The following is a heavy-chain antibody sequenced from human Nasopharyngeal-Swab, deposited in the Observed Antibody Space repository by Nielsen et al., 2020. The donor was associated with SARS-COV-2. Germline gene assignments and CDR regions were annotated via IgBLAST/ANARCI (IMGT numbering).Heavy chain of an antibody. V-gene: IGHV1-69*06. Sequence: SVKVSCKASGGTFSSYAISWVRQAPGQGLEWMGGIIPIFGTANYAQKFQGRVTITADKSTSTAYMELSSLRSEDTAVYYCARNPVDYDDVWGSYRYRTFDYWGQGTLVTVSS. D-gene: IGHD3-16*02. CDR1: GGTFSSYA. CDR3: ARNPVDYDDVWGSYRYRTFDY. J-gene: IGHJ4*02. CDR2: IIPIFGTA.